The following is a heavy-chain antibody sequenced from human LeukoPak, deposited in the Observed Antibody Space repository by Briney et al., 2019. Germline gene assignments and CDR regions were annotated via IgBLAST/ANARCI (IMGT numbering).Heavy chain of an antibody. Sequence: PGGSLRLSCSASGFGFSSHSMAWVRQASGKGLEWVSGILPGGSTYYADPVKGRFTISRDNSKNTLYLQLTSLKSEDTGVFYCAKGSGLGSYDFWGQGTLVTVSS. D-gene: IGHD1-26*01. CDR3: AKGSGLGSYDF. J-gene: IGHJ4*02. V-gene: IGHV3-23*01. CDR1: GFGFSSHS. CDR2: ILPGGST.